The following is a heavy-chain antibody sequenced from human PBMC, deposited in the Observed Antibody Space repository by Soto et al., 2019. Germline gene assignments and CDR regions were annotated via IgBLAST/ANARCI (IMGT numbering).Heavy chain of an antibody. CDR3: VVEDLGMEV. V-gene: IGHV3-53*01. D-gene: IGHD2-15*01. CDR2: IYSNGNT. CDR1: GFTVSTNY. J-gene: IGHJ6*02. Sequence: VGSLRLSCAASGFTVSTNYRTWVRQTPGKGLEWVSIIYSNGNTYYADSVKGRFTISRDNSKNTPYLQMNSLRVDDTAVYYCVVEDLGMEVWGQGTTVTVSS.